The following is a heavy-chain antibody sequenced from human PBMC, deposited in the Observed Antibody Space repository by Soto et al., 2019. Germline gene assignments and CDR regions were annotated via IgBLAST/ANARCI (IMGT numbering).Heavy chain of an antibody. CDR1: GFTFSSFG. CDR3: AKGRGIFGVVTPFDY. D-gene: IGHD3-3*01. CDR2: VSYDGSNN. V-gene: IGHV3-30*18. J-gene: IGHJ4*02. Sequence: QVQLVESGGGVVQPGRSLRLSCTASGFTFSSFGMHWVRQTPGKGLEWVAVVSYDGSNNYYADSVKGRFTIYRDNPKNTLYLQMTNLRPEDTAVYNCAKGRGIFGVVTPFDYWGQGTLGTVSS.